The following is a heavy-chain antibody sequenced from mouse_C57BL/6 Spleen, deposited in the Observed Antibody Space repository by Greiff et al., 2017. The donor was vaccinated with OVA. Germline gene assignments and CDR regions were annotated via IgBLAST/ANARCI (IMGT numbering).Heavy chain of an antibody. CDR1: GYTFTSYW. Sequence: QVQLKQPGAELVKPGASVKVSCKASGYTFTSYWMHWVKQRPGQGLEWIGRIHPSDSDTNYNQKFKGKATLTVDKSSSTAYMQLSSLTSEDSAVYYCAIDYGSSRGPFDYWGQGTTLTVSS. V-gene: IGHV1-74*01. J-gene: IGHJ2*01. CDR2: IHPSDSDT. D-gene: IGHD1-1*01. CDR3: AIDYGSSRGPFDY.